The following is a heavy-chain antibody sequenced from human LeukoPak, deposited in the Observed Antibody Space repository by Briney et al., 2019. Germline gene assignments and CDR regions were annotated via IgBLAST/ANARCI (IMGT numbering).Heavy chain of an antibody. V-gene: IGHV4-61*01. Sequence: SETLSLTCTVSGGSVSSTSYYWSWIRQPPGKGLEWIGYIYYSGSTNYNPSLKCRVTISVDTSKNQFSLKLSSVTAADTAVYYCARVFRTDTYSNYRSYWYFDLWGRGTLVTVSS. CDR2: IYYSGST. CDR3: ARVFRTDTYSNYRSYWYFDL. CDR1: GGSVSSTSYY. D-gene: IGHD4-11*01. J-gene: IGHJ2*01.